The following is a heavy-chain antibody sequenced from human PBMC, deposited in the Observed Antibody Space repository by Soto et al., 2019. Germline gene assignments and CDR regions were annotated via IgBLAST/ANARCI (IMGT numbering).Heavy chain of an antibody. D-gene: IGHD4-4*01. CDR2: IYYSGST. CDR1: GGSISSGGYY. J-gene: IGHJ6*02. Sequence: QVQLQESGPGLVKPSQTLSLTCTVSGGSISSGGYYWSWMRQHPGKGLEWIGYIYYSGSTYYNPSLKSRVTISVDTSKNQFSLKLSSVTAAETAVYYCARETTTRDDYSRKLRYGMDVWGQGTTVTVSS. V-gene: IGHV4-31*03. CDR3: ARETTTRDDYSRKLRYGMDV.